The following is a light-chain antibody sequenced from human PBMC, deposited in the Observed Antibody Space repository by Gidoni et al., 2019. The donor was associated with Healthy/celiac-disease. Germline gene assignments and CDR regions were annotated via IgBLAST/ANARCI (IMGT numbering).Light chain of an antibody. V-gene: IGLV1-40*01. J-gene: IGLJ2*01. CDR2: GNS. CDR3: QSYDSSLSAVV. CDR1: SSNIGAGYD. Sequence: QSVLTRPPSVSWAPGQRVTISCTGSSSNIGAGYDVHWYQQLPGTAPKLLIYGNSNRPSGVPDRFSGSKSGTSASLAITGLQAEDEADYYCQSYDSSLSAVVFGGGTKLTVL.